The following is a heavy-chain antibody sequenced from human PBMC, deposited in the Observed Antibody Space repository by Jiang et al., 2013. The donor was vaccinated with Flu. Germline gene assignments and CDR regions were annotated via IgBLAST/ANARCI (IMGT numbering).Heavy chain of an antibody. CDR2: ISYDGSNK. CDR3: AKGNVNYDFWSDYYSLFGS. J-gene: IGHJ5*02. V-gene: IGHV3-30*18. CDR1: GFTFSSYG. D-gene: IGHD3-3*01. Sequence: AASGFTFSSYGMHWVRQAPGKGLEWVAVISYDGSNKYYADSVKGRFTISRDNSKNTLYLQMNSLRAEDTAVYYCAKGNVNYDFWSDYYSLFGSWGQGTLVTVSS.